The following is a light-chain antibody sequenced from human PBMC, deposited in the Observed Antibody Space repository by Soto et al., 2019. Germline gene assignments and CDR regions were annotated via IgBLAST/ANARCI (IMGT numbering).Light chain of an antibody. CDR3: QQYNNWS. J-gene: IGKJ5*01. CDR1: QSFGTN. V-gene: IGKV3-15*01. Sequence: EIVMTQSAATLSVSPGEGATLACRASQSFGTNLDWDETKPGQAPRALSXAASTRATGIPARFSGSASGTEFTLTISSLQSEYFAVYYCQQYNNWSFGQGTRLEIK. CDR2: AAS.